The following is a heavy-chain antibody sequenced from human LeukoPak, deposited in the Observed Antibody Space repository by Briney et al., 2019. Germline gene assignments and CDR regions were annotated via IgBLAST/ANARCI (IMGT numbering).Heavy chain of an antibody. CDR1: GFTFSESS. V-gene: IGHV3-73*01. Sequence: GGSLRLSCAASGFTFSESSCHWVRQASGKGLEWVGHSREKPNNYATACPASVKGRFTISRDDSKNTVYLQMSSLKTEDTAVYYCATWLGATIDSGGQGTIVTVSP. CDR3: ATWLGATIDS. D-gene: IGHD3-10*01. CDR2: SREKPNNYAT. J-gene: IGHJ4*02.